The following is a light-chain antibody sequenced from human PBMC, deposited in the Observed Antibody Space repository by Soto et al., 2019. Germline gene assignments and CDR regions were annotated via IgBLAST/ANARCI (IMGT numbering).Light chain of an antibody. CDR3: LQDYIYPRA. CDR2: AAS. J-gene: IGKJ2*01. CDR1: EFIRND. Sequence: AIQMTQSPSSLSASVGDRVTITCRASEFIRNDLDWYQQKPGKAPKLLIYAASSLQSGVPSRFSGSGYGTDFTLTISSLQPEDIATYFCLQDYIYPRAFGQGTKLEIK. V-gene: IGKV1-6*01.